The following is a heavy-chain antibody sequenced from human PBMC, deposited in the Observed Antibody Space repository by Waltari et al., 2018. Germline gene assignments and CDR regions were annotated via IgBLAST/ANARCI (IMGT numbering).Heavy chain of an antibody. Sequence: QVQLVESGGGVVQPGRFLRLSCAAPGLPFRSYGMPWVRQAPGKGPEWVAVMSYDGSDQNYADSVKGRFTISRDNTKNTLYLQMNSLRAEDTAVYYCARGGEGPYFDYWGQGALVTVSS. CDR3: ARGGEGPYFDY. J-gene: IGHJ4*02. D-gene: IGHD3-16*01. CDR2: MSYDGSDQ. CDR1: GLPFRSYG. V-gene: IGHV3-30*01.